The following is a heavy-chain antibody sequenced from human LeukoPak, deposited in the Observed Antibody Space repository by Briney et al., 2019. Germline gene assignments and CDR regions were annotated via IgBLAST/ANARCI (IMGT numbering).Heavy chain of an antibody. Sequence: PGGSLRLSCEASGVTFSSYVMSWVRQAPGKGPEWVSGISGSGGGTYYADSVKGRFAISRDNSKNTLYLQMNSLRAEDTAVYYCASAHYXXNGVCYQPWGQGTLVTVX. CDR2: ISGSGGGT. J-gene: IGHJ5*02. CDR3: ASAHYXXNGVCYQP. V-gene: IGHV3-23*01. CDR1: GVTFSSYV. D-gene: IGHD2-8*01.